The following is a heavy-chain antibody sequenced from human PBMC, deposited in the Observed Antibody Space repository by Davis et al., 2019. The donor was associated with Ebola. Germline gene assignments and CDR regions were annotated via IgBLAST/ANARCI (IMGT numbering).Heavy chain of an antibody. J-gene: IGHJ4*02. CDR1: GFAFSNFA. D-gene: IGHD2-8*01. V-gene: IGHV3-30*04. CDR3: AKVLIVLMVYAPLDY. Sequence: GESLKISCATSGFAFSNFAMHWVRQAPGKGLEWVAVISYDGSNKYYADSVKGRFTISRDNSKNTLYLQMNSLRAEDTAVYYCAKVLIVLMVYAPLDYWGQGTLVTVSS. CDR2: ISYDGSNK.